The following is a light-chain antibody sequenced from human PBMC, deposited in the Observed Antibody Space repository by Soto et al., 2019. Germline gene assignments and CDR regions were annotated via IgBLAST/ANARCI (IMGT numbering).Light chain of an antibody. CDR2: GAS. Sequence: EIVLTQSPGTLSLSPGERATLSCRASQSVSSSYLAWYQQKPGQAPRLLIYGASSRATGIPDRFSGSGSGTDFTLTISRLEPEDFAVYYCQQYGSSPPGTFGKGTKVDIK. CDR3: QQYGSSPPGT. CDR1: QSVSSSY. J-gene: IGKJ1*01. V-gene: IGKV3-20*01.